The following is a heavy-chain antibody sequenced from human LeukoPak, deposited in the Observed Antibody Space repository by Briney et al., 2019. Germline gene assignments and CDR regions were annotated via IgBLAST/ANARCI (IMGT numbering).Heavy chain of an antibody. CDR3: AKDSATVTTSHFDD. D-gene: IGHD4-17*01. CDR2: ISWNSGSI. V-gene: IGHV3-9*01. J-gene: IGHJ4*02. Sequence: GGSLRLSCAASGFTFDDYAMHWVRQASGKGLEWVSGISWNSGSIGYADSVRGRFTISRDNAKNSLYLQMNSLRAEDTALYYCAKDSATVTTSHFDDWGQGTLVTVSS. CDR1: GFTFDDYA.